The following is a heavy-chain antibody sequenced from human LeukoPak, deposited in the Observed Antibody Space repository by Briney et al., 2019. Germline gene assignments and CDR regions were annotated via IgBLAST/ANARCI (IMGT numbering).Heavy chain of an antibody. Sequence: GASVKVSCKASGGTFNDFAFSWVRQAPGPGLEWVGGITPFFGTSKYAQKFQGRVTITTDESTSTVYMELSSLRSDDTAVYYCASGNWNYVLGSWGQGTLVTVSS. CDR1: GGTFNDFA. V-gene: IGHV1-69*05. CDR2: ITPFFGTS. J-gene: IGHJ4*02. CDR3: ASGNWNYVLGS. D-gene: IGHD1-7*01.